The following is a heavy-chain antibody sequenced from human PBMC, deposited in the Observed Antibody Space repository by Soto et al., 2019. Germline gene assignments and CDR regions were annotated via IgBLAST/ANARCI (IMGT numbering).Heavy chain of an antibody. V-gene: IGHV4-39*01. CDR1: GDSISSSY. Sequence: QLQVQESGPGLVKPSETLSLTCTVSGDSISSSYWGWVRQPPGKGLEWIGSIYYTANTHYNPSPKSRVTISVDTSKNQFSLKLSSVTAADMAVYYCARHLGPTGPNYWGQGTLVTVSS. CDR2: IYYTANT. D-gene: IGHD1-26*01. CDR3: ARHLGPTGPNY. J-gene: IGHJ4*02.